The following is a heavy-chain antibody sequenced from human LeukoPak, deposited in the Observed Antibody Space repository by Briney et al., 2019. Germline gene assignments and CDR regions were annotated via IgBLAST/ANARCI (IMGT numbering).Heavy chain of an antibody. CDR2: IKSKTDGGTT. CDR3: TTAGGATDYYYYYMDV. J-gene: IGHJ6*03. CDR1: GFTFSNAW. D-gene: IGHD1-26*01. V-gene: IGHV3-15*01. Sequence: GGSLSLSCAASGFTFSNAWMSWVRQAPGKGLEWVGRIKSKTDGGTTDYAAPVKGRFTISRDDSKNTLYLQMNSLKTEDTAVYYCTTAGGATDYYYYYMDVWGKGTTVTVSS.